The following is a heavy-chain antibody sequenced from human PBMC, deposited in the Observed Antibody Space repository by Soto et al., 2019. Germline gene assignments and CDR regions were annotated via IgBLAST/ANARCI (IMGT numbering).Heavy chain of an antibody. CDR1: GGSISSGGYY. D-gene: IGHD3-10*01. Sequence: SETLSLTCTVSGGSISSGGYYWSWIRQHPGKGLEWIGYIYYSGSTYYNPSLKSRVTISVDTSKNQFSLKLSSVTAADTAVYYCARDSTFFGGGVGLKDAFDIWGQGTMVTVSS. J-gene: IGHJ3*02. CDR2: IYYSGST. CDR3: ARDSTFFGGGVGLKDAFDI. V-gene: IGHV4-31*03.